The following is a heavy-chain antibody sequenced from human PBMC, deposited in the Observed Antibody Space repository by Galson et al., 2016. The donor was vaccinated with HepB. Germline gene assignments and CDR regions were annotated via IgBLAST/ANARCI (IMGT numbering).Heavy chain of an antibody. V-gene: IGHV2-5*02. J-gene: IGHJ4*02. CDR3: ARRLDSSREPCFDY. CDR2: IYWDDDR. Sequence: PALVKPTQTLTLTCTVSGQSLQDSKVGVGWIRQPPGKAPEWLGIIYWDDDRRYSPSLKNRISIAQDMSKNEVVLTLANVEPGDTGTYYCARRLDSSREPCFDYWGQGILVTVAS. CDR1: GQSLQDSKVG. D-gene: IGHD1-26*01.